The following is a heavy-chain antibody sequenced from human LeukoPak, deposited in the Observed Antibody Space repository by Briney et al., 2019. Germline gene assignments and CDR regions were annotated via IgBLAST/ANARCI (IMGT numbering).Heavy chain of an antibody. J-gene: IGHJ4*02. CDR2: IYHSGST. D-gene: IGHD3-9*01. CDR1: GGSISRGGYY. V-gene: IGHV4-31*03. Sequence: SETLSLTCTVSGGSISRGGYYWSWIRQHPGKGLEWIGYIYHSGSTYYNPSLKSRVTISVDTSKNQFSLKLSSVTAADTAVYYCAREEGNAGYYDYWGQGTLVTVSS. CDR3: AREEGNAGYYDY.